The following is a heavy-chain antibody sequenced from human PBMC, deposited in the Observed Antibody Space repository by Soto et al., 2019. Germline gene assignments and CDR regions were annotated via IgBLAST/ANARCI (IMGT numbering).Heavy chain of an antibody. D-gene: IGHD4-4*01. CDR2: LNPGSGKT. J-gene: IGHJ5*02. CDR1: GYTFINYD. V-gene: IGHV1-8*02. Sequence: QVQLVQSGAEVKEPGASVRVSCKASGYTFINYDISWVRQATRQGLEWLGWLNPGSGKTGYANKFQGRDTMTSDASTSPGQLELSSLTSEGRLEYYCATTSSFGTVNWFDPWGQGTLVTVSS. CDR3: ATTSSFGTVNWFDP.